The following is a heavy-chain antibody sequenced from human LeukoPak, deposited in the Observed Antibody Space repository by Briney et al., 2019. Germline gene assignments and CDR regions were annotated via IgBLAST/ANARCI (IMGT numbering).Heavy chain of an antibody. J-gene: IGHJ4*02. Sequence: PSQTLSLTCTVSGGSISSGGYYWSWIRQPPGKGLEWIGYIYHSGSTYYNPSLKSRVTISVDRSKNQSSLKLSSVTAADTAVYYCARVGSGRIVGATTVDYWGQGTLVTVSS. D-gene: IGHD1-26*01. CDR1: GGSISSGGYY. CDR2: IYHSGST. CDR3: ARVGSGRIVGATTVDY. V-gene: IGHV4-30-2*01.